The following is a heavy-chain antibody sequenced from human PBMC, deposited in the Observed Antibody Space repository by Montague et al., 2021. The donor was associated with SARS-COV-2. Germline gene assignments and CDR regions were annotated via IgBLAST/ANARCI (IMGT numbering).Heavy chain of an antibody. Sequence: SLRLSCAASGFTFNFYGLHWVRQTPGKGLEWVAHLSSDGNYKYYADSEKGRFTISRDNAKNTLYLQMNSLRVDDTAVYYCMKRGGYVDYLDFWGQGTLVTVSS. J-gene: IGHJ4*02. CDR1: GFTFNFYG. CDR3: MKRGGYVDYLDF. D-gene: IGHD3-16*01. V-gene: IGHV3-30*18. CDR2: LSSDGNYK.